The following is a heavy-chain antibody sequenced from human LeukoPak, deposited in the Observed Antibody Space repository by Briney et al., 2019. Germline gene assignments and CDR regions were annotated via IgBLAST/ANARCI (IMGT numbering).Heavy chain of an antibody. CDR2: IYNSGST. V-gene: IGHV4-31*03. J-gene: IGHJ3*01. CDR3: ARTYSSRAFDV. Sequence: SETLSLTCTVSGGSISSAGYYWSWIRQHPGKGLEWIGYIYNSGSTYYNPSLKSRVSILGDTSKKQFSLRLTSVTPADTAVYFCARTYSSRAFDVWGQGTMVTVSS. D-gene: IGHD6-19*01. CDR1: GGSISSAGYY.